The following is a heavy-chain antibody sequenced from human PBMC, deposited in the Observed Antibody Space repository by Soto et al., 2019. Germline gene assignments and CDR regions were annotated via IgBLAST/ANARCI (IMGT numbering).Heavy chain of an antibody. CDR3: ARERQWEPLLY. J-gene: IGHJ4*02. CDR1: GYTFTNYG. CDR2: ASAYNRNT. Sequence: QVRLVQSGADVKRPGASVRVSCKASGYTFTNYGITWVRQVPGQGLEWMGWASAYNRNTNYAQKFEDRVIMTTDTSTGTAHMELRSLRYDDTALYFCARERQWEPLLYWGQGTLVTVSS. V-gene: IGHV1-18*01. D-gene: IGHD1-26*01.